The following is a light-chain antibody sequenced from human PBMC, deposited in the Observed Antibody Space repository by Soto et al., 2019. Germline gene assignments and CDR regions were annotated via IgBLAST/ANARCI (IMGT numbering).Light chain of an antibody. CDR2: RNN. Sequence: QSVLTXPPSASGTPGQRLTISCSGISTNIVSNYVYWYQQLPGTAPKLLIYRNNQRPSGVPDRFSGSKSGTSASLAIGGLRSEDEADYYCAAWDDSLSGQVFGTGTKVTVL. J-gene: IGLJ1*01. V-gene: IGLV1-47*01. CDR3: AAWDDSLSGQV. CDR1: STNIVSNY.